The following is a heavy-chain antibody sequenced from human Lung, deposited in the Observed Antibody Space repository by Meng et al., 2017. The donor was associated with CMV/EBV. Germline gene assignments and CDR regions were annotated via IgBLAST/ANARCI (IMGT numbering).Heavy chain of an antibody. CDR3: AKVYQWLLLGPFDY. J-gene: IGHJ4*02. Sequence: ESXKISXAASRFTFSSYAMTWVRQAPGKGLEWVSVISGSGGKTHYADSVKGRFTISRDNSKNTLFLQMNSLRAEDTAVYYCAKVYQWLLLGPFDYWGQGPLVTVSS. CDR1: RFTFSSYA. V-gene: IGHV3-23*01. CDR2: ISGSGGKT. D-gene: IGHD3-22*01.